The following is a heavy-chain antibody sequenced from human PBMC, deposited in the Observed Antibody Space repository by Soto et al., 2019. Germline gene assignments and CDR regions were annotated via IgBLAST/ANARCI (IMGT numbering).Heavy chain of an antibody. V-gene: IGHV1-69*06. CDR2: IIPIFGTA. Sequence: SVKGSCKASGGTFSSYAISWVRQAPGQGLEWMGGIIPIFGTANYAQKFQGRVTITADKSTSTAYMELSSLRSEDTAVYYCAILFYYYDSSGYLFAYSGQCSFVIVSS. CDR1: GGTFSSYA. CDR3: AILFYYYDSSGYLFAY. J-gene: IGHJ1*01. D-gene: IGHD3-22*01.